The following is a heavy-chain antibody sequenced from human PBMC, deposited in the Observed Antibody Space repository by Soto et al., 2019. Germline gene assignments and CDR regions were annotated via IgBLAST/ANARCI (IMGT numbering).Heavy chain of an antibody. D-gene: IGHD2-21*02. V-gene: IGHV4-4*02. CDR2: IYHSGST. J-gene: IGHJ6*02. CDR3: VRDADETAIVPAPWLV. CDR1: GGSISSSHW. Sequence: TLSLTCAVSGGSISSSHWWGWVRQAPGKGLEWIGEIYHSGSTNYNPSLESRITMSVDKSKNQFSVNLSSVTAADTAVYYCVRDADETAIVPAPWLVWGRGTMVTVSS.